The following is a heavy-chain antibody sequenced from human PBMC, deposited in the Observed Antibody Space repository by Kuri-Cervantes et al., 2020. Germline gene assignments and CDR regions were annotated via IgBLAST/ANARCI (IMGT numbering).Heavy chain of an antibody. Sequence: GSLRLSCTVSGGSISSYYWSWIRQPAGKGLEWIGRIYTSGSTNYNPSLKSRVTMSVDTSMNQFSLKLSSVTAADTAVYYCASSSSRGPRQLWFGYWGQGTLVTVSS. CDR2: IYTSGST. CDR3: ASSSSRGPRQLWFGY. CDR1: GGSISSYY. D-gene: IGHD3-10*01. J-gene: IGHJ4*02. V-gene: IGHV4-4*07.